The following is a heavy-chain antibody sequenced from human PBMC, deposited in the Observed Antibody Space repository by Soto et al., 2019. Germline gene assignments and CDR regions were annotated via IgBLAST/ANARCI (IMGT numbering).Heavy chain of an antibody. J-gene: IGHJ5*02. CDR1: GFTFSSYG. D-gene: IGHD3-10*01. V-gene: IGHV3-30*18. CDR2: ISYDGSNK. CDR3: AKCPITMVRGEYWFDP. Sequence: QVQLVESGGGVVQPGRSLRLSCAASGFTFSSYGMHWVRQAPGKGLEWVAVISYDGSNKYYADSVKGRFTISRDNSKNTLYLQMNSLRAEDTAVYYCAKCPITMVRGEYWFDPWGQGTLVTVSS.